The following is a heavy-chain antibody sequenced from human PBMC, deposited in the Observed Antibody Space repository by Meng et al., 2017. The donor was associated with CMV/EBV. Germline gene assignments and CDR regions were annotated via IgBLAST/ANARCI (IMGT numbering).Heavy chain of an antibody. Sequence: TSGVGGGWIRQPPGKALEWLALIYWNDDKRYSPSLKSRLTITKDTSKNQVVLTMTNMDPVDTATYYCAHSLGYYDFWSGYLYYFDYWGQGTLVTVSS. CDR2: IYWNDDK. CDR1: TSGVG. V-gene: IGHV2-5*01. J-gene: IGHJ4*02. D-gene: IGHD3-3*01. CDR3: AHSLGYYDFWSGYLYYFDY.